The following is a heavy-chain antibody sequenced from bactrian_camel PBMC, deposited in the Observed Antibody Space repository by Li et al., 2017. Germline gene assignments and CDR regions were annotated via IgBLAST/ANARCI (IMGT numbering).Heavy chain of an antibody. Sequence: HVQLVESGGDSVQAGGSLRLSCVGSGFVFSGYCFGWFRETPGGKREGVAGIHSEGNVVYGDSVKGRFTVSQDNAKNTVYLQMNSLKTEDTDMYCCAATMGWVPRRGMLQRAYYDYWGQGTQVTVS. V-gene: IGHV3S6*01. D-gene: IGHD5*01. CDR3: AATMGWVPRRGMLQRAYYDY. J-gene: IGHJ4*01. CDR1: GFVFSGYC. CDR2: IHSEGNV.